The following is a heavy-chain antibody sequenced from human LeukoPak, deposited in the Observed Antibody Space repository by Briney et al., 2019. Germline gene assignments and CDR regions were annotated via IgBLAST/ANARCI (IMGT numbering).Heavy chain of an antibody. D-gene: IGHD6-13*01. Sequence: ASVKVSCKASGYTITRYGISWVRQAPGQGLEWMGWISAYNGNTNYAQKLQGRVTMTTDTSTSTAYMELRSLRSDDTAVYYCAREVAAVPPFDYWGQGTLVTVSS. J-gene: IGHJ4*02. V-gene: IGHV1-18*04. CDR1: GYTITRYG. CDR3: AREVAAVPPFDY. CDR2: ISAYNGNT.